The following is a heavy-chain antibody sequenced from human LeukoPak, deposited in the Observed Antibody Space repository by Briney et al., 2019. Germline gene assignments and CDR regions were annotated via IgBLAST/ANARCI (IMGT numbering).Heavy chain of an antibody. J-gene: IGHJ4*02. CDR3: AKAPRAPQVATILAFDY. D-gene: IGHD5-12*01. CDR2: ISGSGGST. V-gene: IGHV3-23*01. CDR1: GFTFSSYA. Sequence: GGSLRLSCAASGFTFSSYAMSWVRQAPGKGLEWVSAISGSGGSTYYADSVKGRFTISRDNSKNTLYLQMNSLRAEDTAVYYCAKAPRAPQVATILAFDYWGQGTLVTVSS.